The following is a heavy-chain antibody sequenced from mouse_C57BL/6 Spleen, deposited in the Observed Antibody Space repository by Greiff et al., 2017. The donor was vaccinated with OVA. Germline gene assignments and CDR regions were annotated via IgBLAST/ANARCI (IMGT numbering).Heavy chain of an antibody. CDR2: IDPSDSET. Sequence: QVQLQQPGAELVRPGSSVKLSCKASGYTFTSYWMHWVKQRPIQGLEWIGNIDPSDSETHYNQKFKDKATLTVDKSSSTAYMQLSSLTSGDSAVYYGARGTAVVAARTGYFDVWGTGTTVTVSA. J-gene: IGHJ1*03. V-gene: IGHV1-52*01. CDR1: GYTFTSYW. CDR3: ARGTAVVAARTGYFDV. D-gene: IGHD1-1*01.